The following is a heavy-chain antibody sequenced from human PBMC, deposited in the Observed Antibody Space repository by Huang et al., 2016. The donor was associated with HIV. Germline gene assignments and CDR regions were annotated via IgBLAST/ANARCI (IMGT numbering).Heavy chain of an antibody. D-gene: IGHD3-16*01. J-gene: IGHJ5*01. Sequence: QVQLEQWGAGLLKPSETLSLTCAVYGGSFSGYFWKWSRQSPGKGMEWIGQINHAGVTDYNPSLKSRATISVDTSKNQFSLKLTSVTAADTAIYYCAREIMISFGGPFDSWGHGNLVTVSS. V-gene: IGHV4-34*02. CDR2: INHAGVT. CDR1: GGSFSGYF. CDR3: AREIMISFGGPFDS.